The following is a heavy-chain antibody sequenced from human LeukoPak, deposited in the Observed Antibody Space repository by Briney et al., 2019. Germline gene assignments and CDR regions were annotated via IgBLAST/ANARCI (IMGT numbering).Heavy chain of an antibody. J-gene: IGHJ5*02. Sequence: QPGGSLRLSCAASGFTFSSYSMNWVRQAPGKGLEWGSYISGSSSTIYYADSVKGRFTISRDNSKNTLYLQMNSLRAEDTAVYYCARSSSSWYSIGRRLRYGGPHPWGQGTLVTVSS. D-gene: IGHD6-13*01. CDR1: GFTFSSYS. CDR2: ISGSSSTI. V-gene: IGHV3-48*01. CDR3: ARSSSSWYSIGRRLRYGGPHP.